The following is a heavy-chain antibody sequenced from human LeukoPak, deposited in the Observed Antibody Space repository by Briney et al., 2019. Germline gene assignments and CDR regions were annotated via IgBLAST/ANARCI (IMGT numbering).Heavy chain of an antibody. Sequence: GGSLRLSCAASGFTFSNYEMHWVRQAPGKGLEWVSYISSSGSDIYYADSVKGRFTISRDNAKNSLYLHMNSLRAEDTAVYYCARQELEGFDYWGQGTLVTVSS. CDR2: ISSSGSDI. J-gene: IGHJ4*02. CDR3: ARQELEGFDY. CDR1: GFTFSNYE. D-gene: IGHD1-1*01. V-gene: IGHV3-48*03.